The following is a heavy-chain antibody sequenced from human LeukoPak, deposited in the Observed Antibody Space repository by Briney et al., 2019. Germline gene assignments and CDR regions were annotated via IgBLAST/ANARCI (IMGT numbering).Heavy chain of an antibody. CDR2: MNPNSGNT. V-gene: IGHV1-8*01. CDR3: ARGRTANVLLWFGELFPKRDAFDI. CDR1: GYTFTSYD. J-gene: IGHJ3*02. D-gene: IGHD3-10*01. Sequence: ASVKVSCKASGYTFTSYDINWVRQATGQGLEWMGWMNPNSGNTGYAQKFQGRVTMTRNTSISTAYMELSSLRSEDTAVYYCARGRTANVLLWFGELFPKRDAFDIWGQGTMVTVSS.